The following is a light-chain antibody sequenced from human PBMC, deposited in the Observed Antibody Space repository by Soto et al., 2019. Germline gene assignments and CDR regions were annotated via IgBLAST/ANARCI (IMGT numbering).Light chain of an antibody. Sequence: SYELTQPPSWSVAPGQTARITCGGNNIGSKSVHRYQQKPGQAPVLVVYDDRDRPSGIPERFSGSNSGNTATLTISRVEAGDDAHYYCQVWHSSSAYVFGTGTKVPDL. CDR3: QVWHSSSAYV. V-gene: IGLV3-21*02. CDR2: DDR. CDR1: NIGSKS. J-gene: IGLJ1*01.